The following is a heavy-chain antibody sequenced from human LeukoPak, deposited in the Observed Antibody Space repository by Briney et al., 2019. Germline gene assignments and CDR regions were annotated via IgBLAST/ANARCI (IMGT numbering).Heavy chain of an antibody. CDR3: ARDHPPPPNGWLWEGLDY. V-gene: IGHV3-21*01. Sequence: GGSLRLSCAASGFTFSSYNMNWVRQAPGKGLEWVSSISPSSDFIYYADSVRGRFTISRDNANKSVLLEMNSLRVEDTAVYYCARDHPPPPNGWLWEGLDYWGQGSLVTVSS. CDR1: GFTFSSYN. CDR2: ISPSSDFI. D-gene: IGHD3-9*01. J-gene: IGHJ4*02.